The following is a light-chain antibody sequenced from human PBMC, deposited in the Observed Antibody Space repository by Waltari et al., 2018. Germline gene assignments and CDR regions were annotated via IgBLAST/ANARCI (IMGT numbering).Light chain of an antibody. Sequence: EIVLTQSPGTLSLSPGERATLPCRASHSVRSSYLAWYQQKPGQAPRVLIHGASNRATGIPDRFSGSGSGTDFTLTISRLEPEDFAVYYCQQYGSSPWTFGQGTKVEIK. CDR1: HSVRSSY. CDR2: GAS. CDR3: QQYGSSPWT. V-gene: IGKV3-20*01. J-gene: IGKJ1*01.